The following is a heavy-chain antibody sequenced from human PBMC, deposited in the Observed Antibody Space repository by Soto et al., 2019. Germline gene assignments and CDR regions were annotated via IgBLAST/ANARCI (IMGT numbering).Heavy chain of an antibody. CDR3: ARLFYYDSNGYFRSLDY. D-gene: IGHD3-22*01. CDR2: ISPSGSGT. Sequence: GGSLRLSCAASGFTFSSYAMGWVRQAPGKGLEWVSAISPSGSGTKYADAVKGRFTISRDNSKSTLYLQMNSLRAEDTAVYYCARLFYYDSNGYFRSLDYWGLGTLVTVSS. J-gene: IGHJ4*02. V-gene: IGHV3-23*01. CDR1: GFTFSSYA.